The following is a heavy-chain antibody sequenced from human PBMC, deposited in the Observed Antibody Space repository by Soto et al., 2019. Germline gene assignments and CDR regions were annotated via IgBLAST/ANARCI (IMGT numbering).Heavy chain of an antibody. V-gene: IGHV1-69*04. CDR3: ARERGYSGYDLSWYFDL. CDR2: IIPILGIA. Sequence: SVKVSCKASGGTFSSYTISWVRQAPGQGLEWMGRIIPILGIANYAQKFQGRVTITADKSTSTAYMELSSLRSEDTAVYYCARERGYSGYDLSWYFDLWGRGTLVTVSS. D-gene: IGHD5-12*01. J-gene: IGHJ2*01. CDR1: GGTFSSYT.